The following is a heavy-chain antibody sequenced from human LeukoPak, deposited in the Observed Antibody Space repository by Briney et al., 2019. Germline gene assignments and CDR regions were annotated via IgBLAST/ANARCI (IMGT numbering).Heavy chain of an antibody. CDR3: ARYSSSSLDY. CDR1: GYTFTSYG. CDR2: ISAYNGNT. Sequence: ASVTVSCTASGYTFTSYGISWVRQAPGQGLEWMGWISAYNGNTNYAQKLQGRVTMTTDTSTSTAYMELRSLRSYHTAVYYCARYSSSSLDYWGQGTLVTVSS. J-gene: IGHJ4*02. V-gene: IGHV1-18*01. D-gene: IGHD6-13*01.